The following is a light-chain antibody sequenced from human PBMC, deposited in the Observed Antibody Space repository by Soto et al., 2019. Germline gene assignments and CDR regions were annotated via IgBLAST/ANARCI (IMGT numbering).Light chain of an antibody. V-gene: IGLV1-47*01. CDR2: KTD. CDR1: SSNIGSTY. Sequence: QSVLTQPPSASGTPGQRVTISCSGSSSNIGSTYVHWYQQLPGTTPKLLIFKTDQRPSGVPDRFSGSKSGTSASLAISGLRFEDEADYYCAAWDDSLSAVVFGGGTKLTVL. J-gene: IGLJ3*02. CDR3: AAWDDSLSAVV.